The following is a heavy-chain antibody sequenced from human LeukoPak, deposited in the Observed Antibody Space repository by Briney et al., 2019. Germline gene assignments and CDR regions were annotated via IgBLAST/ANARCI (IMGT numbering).Heavy chain of an antibody. CDR1: GFTFNSYS. D-gene: IGHD2-15*01. CDR2: ISSSSSYI. J-gene: IGHJ4*02. V-gene: IGHV3-21*01. Sequence: PGGSLRLSCAASGFTFNSYSMNWVRQAPGKGLEWVSSISSSSSYIYYADSVKGRFTISRDNAKNSLYLQMNSLRAEDTAVYYCARIPSLIVGGFDYWGQGTLVTVSS. CDR3: ARIPSLIVGGFDY.